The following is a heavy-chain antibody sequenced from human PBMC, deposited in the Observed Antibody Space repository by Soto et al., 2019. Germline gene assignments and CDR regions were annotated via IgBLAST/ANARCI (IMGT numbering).Heavy chain of an antibody. CDR2: ISSSSNYI. CDR1: GFTFSSYS. CDR3: ARDHHGARTAYYYYGMDV. Sequence: EVQLVESGGGLVKPGGSLRLSCAASGFTFSSYSMNWVRQAPGKGLEWVSSISSSSNYIYYADSVKGRFTIARDNANSSLYLQMNSLGAEDTAVYYCARDHHGARTAYYYYGMDVWGRGTTVAFAS. J-gene: IGHJ6*02. V-gene: IGHV3-21*01. D-gene: IGHD1-26*01.